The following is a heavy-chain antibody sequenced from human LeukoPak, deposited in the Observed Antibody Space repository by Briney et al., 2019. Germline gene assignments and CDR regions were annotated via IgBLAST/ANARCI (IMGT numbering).Heavy chain of an antibody. Sequence: SETLSLTCTVSGASISSYYWSWTRQSPGKGLEWIGYIYYTGSTNYNPSLKSRVTISVDTSKNQFSLKMNSVTAADTAVYYCARRSAGVWRYFDYWGQGTLVIVSS. CDR3: ARRSAGVWRYFDY. J-gene: IGHJ4*02. CDR1: GASISSYY. D-gene: IGHD5/OR15-5a*01. CDR2: IYYTGST. V-gene: IGHV4-59*08.